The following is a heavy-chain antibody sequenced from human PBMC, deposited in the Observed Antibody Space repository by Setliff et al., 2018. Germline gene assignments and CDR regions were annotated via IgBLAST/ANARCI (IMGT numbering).Heavy chain of an antibody. D-gene: IGHD4-4*01. CDR1: GASISSGFYY. V-gene: IGHV4-61*02. J-gene: IGHJ4*02. CDR3: ARATVELATIIYFDS. Sequence: SETLSLTCTVSGASISSGFYYWSWIRQPAGKGLEWIGRIHSSGDTKYNPSLKTRVTIAVDTSKNQFSLKLNSATAADTAVYYCARATVELATIIYFDSWGPGTLVTVS. CDR2: IHSSGDT.